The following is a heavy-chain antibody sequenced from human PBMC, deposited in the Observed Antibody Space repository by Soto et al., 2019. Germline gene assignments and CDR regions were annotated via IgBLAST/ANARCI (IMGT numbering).Heavy chain of an antibody. Sequence: QIQLQPSGPGLVKPSQTLSLTCAISGDSVSSNIAAWNWIRQSPSRGLEWLGRTYYKSKWHHDYAVSVRSRITIIPATSKNQISLQLNSVTPEDTAVYYCTRGLDVGATWGDFDSWGQGTLVIVSS. CDR3: TRGLDVGATWGDFDS. V-gene: IGHV6-1*01. CDR2: TYYKSKWHH. CDR1: GDSVSSNIAA. J-gene: IGHJ4*02. D-gene: IGHD1-26*01.